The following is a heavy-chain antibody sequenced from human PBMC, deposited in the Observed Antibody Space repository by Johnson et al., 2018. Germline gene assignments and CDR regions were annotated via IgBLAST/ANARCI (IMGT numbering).Heavy chain of an antibody. Sequence: EVQLVESGAEVKKPGESLKISCKGSGYVFSSYWISWVRQVPGKGLEYMGTIYPGDSDARYSPSFQGQVTMSADKSLSTAYLQWSSLKASDTAMYYCARQRVGRMDAMDVWGQGTTVTVSS. V-gene: IGHV5-51*01. CDR3: ARQRVGRMDAMDV. CDR2: IYPGDSDA. D-gene: IGHD1-26*01. J-gene: IGHJ6*02. CDR1: GYVFSSYW.